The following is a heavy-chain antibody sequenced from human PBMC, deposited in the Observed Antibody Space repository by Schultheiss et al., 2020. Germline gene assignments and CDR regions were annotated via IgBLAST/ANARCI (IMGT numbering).Heavy chain of an antibody. CDR1: GFTFSSYS. Sequence: GGSLRLSCAASGFTFSSYSMNWVRQAPGKGLEWVSSISSSSSTIYYADSVKGRFTISRDNSKNTLYLQMNSLRAEDTAVYYCARVPEHYYYYYMDVWGKGTTVTAP. CDR3: ARVPEHYYYYYMDV. D-gene: IGHD1-14*01. CDR2: ISSSSSTI. J-gene: IGHJ6*03. V-gene: IGHV3-48*01.